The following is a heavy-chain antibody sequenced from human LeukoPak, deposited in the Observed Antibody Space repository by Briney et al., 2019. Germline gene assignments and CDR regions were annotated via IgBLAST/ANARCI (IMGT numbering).Heavy chain of an antibody. CDR2: INHSGST. V-gene: IGHV4-34*01. Sequence: PSETLSLTCAVYGGSFSGYYWSWIRQPPGKGLEWIGEINHSGSTNYNPFLKSRVTISVDTSKNQFSLKLSSVTAADTAVYYCARTDFWSGSHFDYWGQGTLVTVSS. D-gene: IGHD3-3*01. J-gene: IGHJ4*02. CDR1: GGSFSGYY. CDR3: ARTDFWSGSHFDY.